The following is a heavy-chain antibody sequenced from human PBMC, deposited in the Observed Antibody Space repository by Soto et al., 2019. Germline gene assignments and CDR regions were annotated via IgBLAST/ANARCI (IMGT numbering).Heavy chain of an antibody. V-gene: IGHV3-33*01. J-gene: IGHJ5*02. D-gene: IGHD1-7*01. CDR2: IWNDGTNP. Sequence: QVQLVESGGGVVQPGRSLRLSCAASGFTFSSYGMHWVRLTPGMGLEWVALIWNDGTNPYYADSVQGRFTISRDNSKNTLYLQMNRLSAEDTAVYYCARDNVASTNYFWFDPRGQGTLVTVSS. CDR1: GFTFSSYG. CDR3: ARDNVASTNYFWFDP.